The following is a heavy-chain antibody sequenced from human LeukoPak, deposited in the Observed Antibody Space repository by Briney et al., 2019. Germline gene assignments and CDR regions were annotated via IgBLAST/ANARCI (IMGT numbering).Heavy chain of an antibody. CDR2: IKSKSHGGST. D-gene: IGHD6-19*01. Sequence: GGSLRLSCSASGVTFTNAWMHWVRQAPGKGLEWVGLIKSKSHGGSTDYAAPVTGRFSISRDDSKTTLYLHMNSLKTEDTAVYFCSTGQSQTVAVAGTAGFDYWGQGTPVTVSS. V-gene: IGHV3-15*01. CDR3: STGQSQTVAVAGTAGFDY. J-gene: IGHJ4*02. CDR1: GVTFTNAW.